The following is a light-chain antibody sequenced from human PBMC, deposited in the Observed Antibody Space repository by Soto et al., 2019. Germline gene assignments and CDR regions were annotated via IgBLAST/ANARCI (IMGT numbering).Light chain of an antibody. J-gene: IGKJ4*01. V-gene: IGKV3-11*01. Sequence: DIMLTQSPATLSLSPGDRATLSCRASQSLGRSLAWYQHKPGQAPRLLIFDASNRATGIPVRFSGSGSGTDFTLTISSLEAEDFAVYYCQQRSNWVTFGGGTKVEIK. CDR2: DAS. CDR3: QQRSNWVT. CDR1: QSLGRS.